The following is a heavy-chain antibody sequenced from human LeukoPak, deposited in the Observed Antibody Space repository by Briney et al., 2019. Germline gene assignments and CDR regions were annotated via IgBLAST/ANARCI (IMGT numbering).Heavy chain of an antibody. CDR1: GFTFSNYA. J-gene: IGHJ4*02. D-gene: IGHD5-12*01. Sequence: PGGSLRLSCATSGFTFSNYAVSWVRQAPGKGLEWVSSISGSGGTTYYADSVKGRFTISRDNSKNTLYLQMNSLRAEDTAVNYCAKDPYRASSGLVDYWGQGTLVTVSS. CDR2: ISGSGGTT. V-gene: IGHV3-23*01. CDR3: AKDPYRASSGLVDY.